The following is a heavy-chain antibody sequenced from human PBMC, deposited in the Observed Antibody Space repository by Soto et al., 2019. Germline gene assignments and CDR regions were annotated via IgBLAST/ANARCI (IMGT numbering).Heavy chain of an antibody. Sequence: VASVKVSCKASGYTFTSYGISWVRQAPGQGLEWMGWISAYNGNTNYAQKLQGRVTMTTDTSTSTAYMELRSLRSDDTAVYYCARLYYGSGSYGAFAIWGQGTMVTVSS. D-gene: IGHD3-10*01. CDR3: ARLYYGSGSYGAFAI. V-gene: IGHV1-18*01. J-gene: IGHJ3*02. CDR2: ISAYNGNT. CDR1: GYTFTSYG.